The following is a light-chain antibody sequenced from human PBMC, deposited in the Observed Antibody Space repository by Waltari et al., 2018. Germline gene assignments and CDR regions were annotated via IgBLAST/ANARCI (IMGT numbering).Light chain of an antibody. Sequence: EIVLTQSPGTLSLSPGERVTLSCRASQSVSRTLAWYQQKPGQAPSLLIYAASTRATGIPDRFSGSGSGTDFRLTISRLEPEDFAVYYCQHYVRLPVTFGQGTKVEIK. CDR2: AAS. CDR3: QHYVRLPVT. J-gene: IGKJ1*01. V-gene: IGKV3-20*01. CDR1: QSVSRT.